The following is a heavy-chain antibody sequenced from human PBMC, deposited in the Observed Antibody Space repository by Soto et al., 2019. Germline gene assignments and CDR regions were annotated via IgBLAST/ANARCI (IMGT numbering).Heavy chain of an antibody. CDR1: GYTFTSYA. J-gene: IGHJ4*02. Sequence: QVQLVQSGAEVKKPGASVKVSCKASGYTFTSYAMHWVRQAPGQRLEWMGWINAGNGNTKYSQKFQGRVTITRDTPASTAYMELSSLRSEDTAVYYCARLQVVAATDFDYWGQGTLVTVSS. CDR2: INAGNGNT. D-gene: IGHD2-15*01. CDR3: ARLQVVAATDFDY. V-gene: IGHV1-3*01.